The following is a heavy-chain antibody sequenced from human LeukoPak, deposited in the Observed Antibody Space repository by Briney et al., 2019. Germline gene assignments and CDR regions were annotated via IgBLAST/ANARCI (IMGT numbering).Heavy chain of an antibody. CDR1: GFTFSSYS. V-gene: IGHV3-33*08. CDR3: AGGDYGDHGY. D-gene: IGHD4-17*01. Sequence: GALRLSCAASGFTFSSYSMNWVRQAPGKGLEWVAVIWYDGSNKYYADFVKGRFTISRDNSKNTLYLQMNSLRAEDTAVYYCAGGDYGDHGYWGQGTLVTVSS. J-gene: IGHJ4*02. CDR2: IWYDGSNK.